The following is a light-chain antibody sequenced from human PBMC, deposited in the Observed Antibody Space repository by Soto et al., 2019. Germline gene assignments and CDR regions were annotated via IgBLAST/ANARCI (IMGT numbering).Light chain of an antibody. CDR2: AAS. J-gene: IGKJ5*01. CDR3: QQLNSYPIT. CDR1: QGISSY. Sequence: DIQLTQSPSFLSASVGDRVTITCRASQGISSYLAWYQQKPGNAPKLLIYAASTLQSRVPSRFSGSGSGTEFTLTISSLQPEDFATYYCQQLNSYPITFGQGTRLEIK. V-gene: IGKV1-9*01.